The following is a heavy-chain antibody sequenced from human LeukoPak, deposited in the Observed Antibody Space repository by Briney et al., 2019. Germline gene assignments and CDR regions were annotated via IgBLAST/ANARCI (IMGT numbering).Heavy chain of an antibody. D-gene: IGHD1-1*01. CDR1: GFTFSRYW. Sequence: GGSLRLSCAASGFTFSRYWMSWVRQAPGKGLEWVANIKQDGSEKYYVDSVKGRLTISRDNAKNSLYLQMNSLRAEDTAVYYCAKDRGWNGYFDYWGQGTLVTVSS. V-gene: IGHV3-7*03. CDR2: IKQDGSEK. J-gene: IGHJ4*02. CDR3: AKDRGWNGYFDY.